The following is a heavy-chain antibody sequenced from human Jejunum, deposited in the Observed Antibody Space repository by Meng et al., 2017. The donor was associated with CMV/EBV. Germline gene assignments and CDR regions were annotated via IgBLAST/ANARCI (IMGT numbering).Heavy chain of an antibody. CDR3: TKPDGPDF. V-gene: IGHV3-23*01. J-gene: IGHJ4*02. CDR2: ISAISDYT. CDR1: GFTFSGYD. Sequence: DVPLLGSGGALVQPGGSLRLSCAASGFTFSGYDMSWVRQAPGKGLQWVSTISAISDYTHYADSVKGRFTTSRDNSQNTLYLQMNSLRVEDTAIYYCTKPDGPDFWGQGTLVTVSS.